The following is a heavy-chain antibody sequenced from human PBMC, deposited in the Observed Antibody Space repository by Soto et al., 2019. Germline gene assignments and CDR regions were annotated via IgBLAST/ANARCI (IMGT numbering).Heavy chain of an antibody. Sequence: ASVKVSCKASGGTFSSYTISWVRQAPGQGLEWMGRIIPILGIANYAQKFQGRVTITADKSTSTAYMELSSLRAEDTAVYYCVKDRKYSSPSRAAFEIWGQGTMVTVSS. CDR1: GGTFSSYT. D-gene: IGHD6-19*01. V-gene: IGHV1-69*04. CDR3: VKDRKYSSPSRAAFEI. J-gene: IGHJ3*02. CDR2: IIPILGIA.